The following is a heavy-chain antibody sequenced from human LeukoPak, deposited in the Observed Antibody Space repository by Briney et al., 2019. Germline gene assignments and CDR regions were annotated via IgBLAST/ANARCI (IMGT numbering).Heavy chain of an antibody. Sequence: ETLYLTCPVSGGPISNYYWSWIRQPPGKRLEWIAYVSYSGSSSSNPSLESRVTISVDMSQNQFSLRLSSVTASDTAVYYCARLQGRGDNYLDYWGQGTLVTVSS. D-gene: IGHD7-27*01. V-gene: IGHV4-59*08. CDR3: ARLQGRGDNYLDY. CDR2: VSYSGSS. CDR1: GGPISNYY. J-gene: IGHJ4*02.